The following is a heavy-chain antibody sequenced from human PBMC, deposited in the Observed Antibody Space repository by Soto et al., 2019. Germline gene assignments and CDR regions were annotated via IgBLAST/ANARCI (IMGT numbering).Heavy chain of an antibody. D-gene: IGHD3-10*01. V-gene: IGHV1-24*01. CDR3: ATGGYCSGSLGY. CDR1: GYTLTELS. Sequence: ASVKVSCKVSGYTLTELSMHWVRQAPGKGLEWMGGFDPEDGETIYAQKFQGRVTMTEDTSTDTAYMELSSLRSEDTAVYYCATGGYCSGSLGYWGQGTLVTVSS. CDR2: FDPEDGET. J-gene: IGHJ4*02.